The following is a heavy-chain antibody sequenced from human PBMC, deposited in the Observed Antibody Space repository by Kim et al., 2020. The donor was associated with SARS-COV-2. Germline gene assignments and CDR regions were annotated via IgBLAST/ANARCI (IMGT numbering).Heavy chain of an antibody. J-gene: IGHJ4*02. V-gene: IGHV1-8*01. D-gene: IGHD3-16*01. CDR1: GYTFTSYA. Sequence: ASVKVSCKASGYTFTSYAINWVRQATGQGLEWMGWMNPNSGNTDYAQKFQDRVTMTRNTSISTAYMELSSLRSEDTAVYYCANRRVGFGDWGQGTLVTVSS. CDR2: MNPNSGNT. CDR3: ANRRVGFGD.